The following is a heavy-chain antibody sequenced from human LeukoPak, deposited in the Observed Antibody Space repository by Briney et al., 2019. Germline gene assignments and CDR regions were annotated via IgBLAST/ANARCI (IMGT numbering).Heavy chain of an antibody. CDR3: AKADEYYYYYYLDV. D-gene: IGHD2/OR15-2a*01. J-gene: IGHJ6*03. CDR1: GFTFNNHV. V-gene: IGHV3-30*04. CDR2: ISSDGSLK. Sequence: GGSLRLSCAASGFTFNNHVMHWVRQAPGKGLEWVAVISSDGSLKYYADSVKGRFTISRDNSLTTLYLQMNSLRSEDTAVYYCAKADEYYYYYYLDVWGKGTTVTVSS.